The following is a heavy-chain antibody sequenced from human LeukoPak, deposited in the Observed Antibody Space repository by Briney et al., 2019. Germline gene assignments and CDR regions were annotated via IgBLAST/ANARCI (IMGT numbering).Heavy chain of an antibody. CDR2: ISYDGANK. CDR3: AKDRLVHDY. Sequence: SGRSLRLSCAASGFIFSSYAMHWVRQAPGKGLEWLAVISYDGANKYYADSVKGRFTISKDTSKNTLYLQMCSLGAEDTDIYYCAKDRLVHDYWGQGTLVTVSS. J-gene: IGHJ4*02. D-gene: IGHD6-19*01. V-gene: IGHV3-33*05. CDR1: GFIFSSYA.